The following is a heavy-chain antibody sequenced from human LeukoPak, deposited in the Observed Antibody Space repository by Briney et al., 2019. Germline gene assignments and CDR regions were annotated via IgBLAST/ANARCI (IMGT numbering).Heavy chain of an antibody. CDR3: ARLATVVIGAFDI. V-gene: IGHV4-59*12. Sequence: SETLSLTCTVSGGSISSYYWSWIRQPPGKGLEWIGYIYYSGSTYYNPSLKSRVTISVDTSKNQFSLKLSSVTAADTAVYYCARLATVVIGAFDIWGQGTMVTVSS. CDR2: IYYSGST. D-gene: IGHD4-23*01. J-gene: IGHJ3*02. CDR1: GGSISSYY.